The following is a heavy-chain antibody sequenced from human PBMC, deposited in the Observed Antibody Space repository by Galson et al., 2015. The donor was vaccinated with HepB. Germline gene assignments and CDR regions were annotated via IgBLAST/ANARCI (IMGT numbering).Heavy chain of an antibody. D-gene: IGHD6-19*01. CDR2: ISGSGGST. V-gene: IGHV3-23*01. CDR1: GFTFSSYA. CDR3: AKFGLNSVPGYSSGYFDY. J-gene: IGHJ4*02. Sequence: SLRLSCAASGFTFSSYAMSWVRQAPGKGLEWVSAISGSGGSTYYADSVKGRFTISRDNSKNTLYLQMNSLRAEDTAVYYCAKFGLNSVPGYSSGYFDYWGQGTLVTVSS.